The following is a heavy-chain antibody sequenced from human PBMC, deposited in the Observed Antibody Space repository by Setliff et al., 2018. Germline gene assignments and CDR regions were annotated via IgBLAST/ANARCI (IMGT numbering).Heavy chain of an antibody. CDR2: IIPLFEKT. CDR1: GGTFRTYE. Sequence: SVKVSCKASGGTFRTYEINWVRQAPGQGFEWMGRIIPLFEKTNYAQKLQGRVTITADESTSTACTELSSLRSEDTAVYYCATIYGYNSLAWYSDLWGRGTLVTVSS. D-gene: IGHD5-18*01. CDR3: ATIYGYNSLAWYSDL. J-gene: IGHJ2*01. V-gene: IGHV1-69*13.